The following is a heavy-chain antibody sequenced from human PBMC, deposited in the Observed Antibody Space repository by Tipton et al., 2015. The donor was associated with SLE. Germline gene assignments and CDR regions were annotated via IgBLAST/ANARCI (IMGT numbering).Heavy chain of an antibody. D-gene: IGHD5-24*01. CDR3: AREGRYGDGYNWDY. CDR1: GGSISRSNYY. Sequence: TLSLTCTVSGGSISRSNYYWGWIRQPPGKGLEWIGTVYYSGSTYYNPSLKSRATISVDTSKNQFSLKLSSVTAADTAVYYCAREGRYGDGYNWDYWGQGTLVTVSS. CDR2: VYYSGST. J-gene: IGHJ4*02. V-gene: IGHV4-39*07.